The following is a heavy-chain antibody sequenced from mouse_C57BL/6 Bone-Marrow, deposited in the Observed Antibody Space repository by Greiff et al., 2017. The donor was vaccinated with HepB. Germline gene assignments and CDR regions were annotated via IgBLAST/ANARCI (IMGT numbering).Heavy chain of an antibody. CDR3: ARGTYYYAMDY. V-gene: IGHV1-64*01. CDR2: IHPNSGST. D-gene: IGHD5-1*01. J-gene: IGHJ4*01. Sequence: QVQLKQPGAELVKPGASVKLSCKASGYTFTSYWMHWVKQRPGQGLEWIGMIHPNSGSTNYNEKFKSKATLTVDKSSSTAYMQLSSLTSEDSAVYYCARGTYYYAMDYWGQGTSVTVSS. CDR1: GYTFTSYW.